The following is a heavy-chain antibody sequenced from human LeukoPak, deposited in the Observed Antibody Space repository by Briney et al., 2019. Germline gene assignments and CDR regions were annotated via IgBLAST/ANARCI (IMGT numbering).Heavy chain of an antibody. D-gene: IGHD3-16*01. J-gene: IGHJ4*02. Sequence: SETLSLTCTVSGGSISSGGYYWSWIRQPPGKGLEWIGYIYHSGSTYYNPSLKSRVTISVDRSKNQFSLKLSSVTAEDTAVYYCATYRSLGYWGQGTLVTVSS. CDR1: GGSISSGGYY. CDR3: ATYRSLGY. V-gene: IGHV4-30-2*01. CDR2: IYHSGST.